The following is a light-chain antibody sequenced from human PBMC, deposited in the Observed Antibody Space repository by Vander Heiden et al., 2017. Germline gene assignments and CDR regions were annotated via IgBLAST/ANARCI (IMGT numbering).Light chain of an antibody. V-gene: IGKV1-9*01. CDR1: QGISNY. CDR2: GAS. J-gene: IGKJ4*01. Sequence: IQLTQSLFFLSASMGDRVIITCRASQGISNYLAWYQRKPGKAPNLLINGASTLQTGVPSRFSGSGYGTDFTLTISSLPPEDFATYYCQQLDSCPRTFGGGTKVEIK. CDR3: QQLDSCPRT.